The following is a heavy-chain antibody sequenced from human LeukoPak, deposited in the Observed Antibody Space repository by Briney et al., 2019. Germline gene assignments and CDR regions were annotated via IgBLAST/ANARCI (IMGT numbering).Heavy chain of an antibody. D-gene: IGHD1-1*01. CDR1: GFTFSSYE. J-gene: IGHJ4*02. CDR3: AREGYYYFDY. CDR2: ISASGNTK. Sequence: GGTLRLSCAASGFTFSSYEVIWVRQAPGKGLEWVSYISASGNTKYYADSVKGRFTVSRDNAKNSLYLQMNSLRAEDTAVYYCAREGYYYFDYWGQGTLVTVSS. V-gene: IGHV3-48*03.